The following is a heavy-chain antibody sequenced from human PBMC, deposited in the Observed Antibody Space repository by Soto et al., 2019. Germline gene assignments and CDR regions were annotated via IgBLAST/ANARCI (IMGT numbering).Heavy chain of an antibody. CDR3: ARMNQLAPKRNAFDI. J-gene: IGHJ3*02. D-gene: IGHD1-1*01. Sequence: QVQLQESGPGLVKPSETLSLTCTVSGGSISSYFWTWIRQSPGKGLQWIGYVHYSGNTNYNPSLKSRVTMSVATSKNQFSLRLASVTAADTAVYYCARMNQLAPKRNAFDIWGQGTMVTVSS. V-gene: IGHV4-59*01. CDR1: GGSISSYF. CDR2: VHYSGNT.